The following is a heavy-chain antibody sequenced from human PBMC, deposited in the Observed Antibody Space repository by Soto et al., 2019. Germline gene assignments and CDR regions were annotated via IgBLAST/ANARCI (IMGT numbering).Heavy chain of an antibody. J-gene: IGHJ6*02. CDR2: ISGSGGST. Sequence: PGGSLRLSCVASGFTFSDYAMAWVRQSPGKGLEWVSSISGSGGSTYYADSVKGRFTISRDNSKNTVFLQVNSLRAEDTAVYYCAKDHGMDVWGQGATVTVSS. V-gene: IGHV3-23*01. CDR3: AKDHGMDV. CDR1: GFTFSDYA.